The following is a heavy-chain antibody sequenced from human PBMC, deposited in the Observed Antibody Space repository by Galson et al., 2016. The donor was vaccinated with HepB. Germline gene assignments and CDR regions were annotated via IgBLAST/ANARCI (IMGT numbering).Heavy chain of an antibody. Sequence: TLSLTCNVSGVSISTLAYYWIWNRQHPGKGLEWIGYVYYSGDTYYHPTLQSRVIISLDTSKNQFSLKRASVTAADPAIDHWARQDYADGMTEDWGRGTLVTVSS. D-gene: IGHD4-17*01. CDR1: GVSISTLAYY. V-gene: IGHV4-31*03. CDR2: VYYSGDT. CDR3: ARQDYADGMTED. J-gene: IGHJ4*02.